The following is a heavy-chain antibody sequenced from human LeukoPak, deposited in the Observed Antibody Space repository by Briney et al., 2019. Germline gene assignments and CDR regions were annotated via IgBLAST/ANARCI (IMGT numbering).Heavy chain of an antibody. D-gene: IGHD3-22*01. CDR3: ARNYYDSSGYYEPNWFDP. Sequence: SETPSLTCTVSGGSISSYYWSWLRQPPGKGLEWIGYIYYSGSTNYNPSLKSRVTISVDTSKNQFSLKLSSVTAADAAVYYCARNYYDSSGYYEPNWFDPWGQGTLVTVSS. CDR1: GGSISSYY. V-gene: IGHV4-59*01. CDR2: IYYSGST. J-gene: IGHJ5*02.